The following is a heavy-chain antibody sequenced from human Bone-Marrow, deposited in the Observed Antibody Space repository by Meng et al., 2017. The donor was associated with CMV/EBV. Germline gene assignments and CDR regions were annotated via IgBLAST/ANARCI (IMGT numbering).Heavy chain of an antibody. V-gene: IGHV4-59*12. D-gene: IGHD2-2*01. Sequence: SETLSLTCTVSGGSISSYYWSWIRQPPGKGLEWIGYIYHSGSTNYNPSLKSRVTISVDTSKNQFSLKLSSVTAADTAVYYCANLGYCSSTSRYSFAYWGQGTLVTVSS. CDR3: ANLGYCSSTSRYSFAY. CDR2: IYHSGST. CDR1: GGSISSYY. J-gene: IGHJ4*02.